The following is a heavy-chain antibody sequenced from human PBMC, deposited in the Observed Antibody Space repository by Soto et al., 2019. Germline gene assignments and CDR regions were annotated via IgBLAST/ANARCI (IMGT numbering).Heavy chain of an antibody. CDR1: GGSISSSSYY. V-gene: IGHV4-39*01. CDR2: IYYSGST. J-gene: IGHJ4*02. CDR3: ASLPNYYDSSGYLRPQYYFDY. Sequence: PSETLSLTCTVSGGSISSSSYYWGWIRQPPGKGMEWIGSIYYSGSTYYNPSLKSRVTISVDTSKNQFSLKLSSVTAADTAVYYCASLPNYYDSSGYLRPQYYFDYWGQGALVTVSS. D-gene: IGHD3-22*01.